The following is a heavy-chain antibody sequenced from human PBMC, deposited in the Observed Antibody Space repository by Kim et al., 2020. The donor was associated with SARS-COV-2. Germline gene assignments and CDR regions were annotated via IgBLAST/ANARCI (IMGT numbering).Heavy chain of an antibody. CDR3: ASSGGYCSGGSCYSGYFQH. D-gene: IGHD2-15*01. CDR1: GFTFSSYG. J-gene: IGHJ1*01. CDR2: IWYDGSNK. Sequence: GGSLRLSCVASGFTFSSYGMHWVRQAPGKGLEWVAVIWYDGSNKYYADSVKGRFTISRDNSKNTLYLQMNSLRAEDTAVYYCASSGGYCSGGSCYSGYFQHWGQGTLVTVSS. V-gene: IGHV3-33*01.